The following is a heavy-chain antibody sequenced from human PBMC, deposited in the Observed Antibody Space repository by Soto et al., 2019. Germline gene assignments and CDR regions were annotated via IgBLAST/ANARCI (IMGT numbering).Heavy chain of an antibody. CDR2: ISSSSSYI. D-gene: IGHD6-6*01. CDR1: GFTFSSYS. J-gene: IGHJ6*02. V-gene: IGHV3-21*01. CDR3: ASGEYSSSSAPYYYYYYGMDV. Sequence: GGSLRLSCAASGFTFSSYSMNWVRQAPGKGLEWVSSISSSSSYIYYADSVKGRLTISRDNAKNSLYLQMNSLRAEDTAVYYCASGEYSSSSAPYYYYYYGMDVWGQGTTVTVSS.